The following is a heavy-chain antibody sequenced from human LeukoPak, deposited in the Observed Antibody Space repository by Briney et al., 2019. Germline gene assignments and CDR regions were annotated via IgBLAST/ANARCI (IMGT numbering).Heavy chain of an antibody. D-gene: IGHD1-26*01. CDR3: AKGFSGSYRNWFDP. Sequence: SLRLSCAASGFTFDDYAMHWVRQAPGKGLEWVSGISWNSGSIGYADSVKGRFTISRDNAKNSLYLQMNSLRAEDTALYYCAKGFSGSYRNWFDPWGQGTLVTVSS. CDR2: ISWNSGSI. CDR1: GFTFDDYA. J-gene: IGHJ5*02. V-gene: IGHV3-9*01.